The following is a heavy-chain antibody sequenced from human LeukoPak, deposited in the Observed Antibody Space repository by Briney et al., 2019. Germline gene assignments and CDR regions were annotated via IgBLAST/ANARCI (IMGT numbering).Heavy chain of an antibody. V-gene: IGHV1-8*02. D-gene: IGHD3-3*01. CDR2: MNPNSGNT. J-gene: IGHJ4*02. CDR3: ARGRPRTYYDFWSGYLDADY. CDR1: GGTFSSYA. Sequence: GASVKVSCKASGGTFSSYAISWVRQAPGQGLEWMGWMNPNSGNTGYAQKFQGRVTMTRNTSISTAYMELSSLRSEDTAVYYCARGRPRTYYDFWSGYLDADYWGQGTLVTVSS.